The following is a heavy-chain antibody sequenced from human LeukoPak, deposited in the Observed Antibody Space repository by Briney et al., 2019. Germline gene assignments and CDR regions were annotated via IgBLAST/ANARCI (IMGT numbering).Heavy chain of an antibody. Sequence: PSETLSLTCAVYGGSFSGYDWSWIRQPPGKGRKGIGEINHSGSTNYNPSPKTRVTISVDTSKNEFSLKLSSVTAANTAVYYCARGRGYVLRYIWFDPWGQGTLVTVSS. CDR1: GGSFSGYD. CDR3: ARGRGYVLRYIWFDP. D-gene: IGHD3-9*01. J-gene: IGHJ5*02. V-gene: IGHV4-34*01. CDR2: INHSGST.